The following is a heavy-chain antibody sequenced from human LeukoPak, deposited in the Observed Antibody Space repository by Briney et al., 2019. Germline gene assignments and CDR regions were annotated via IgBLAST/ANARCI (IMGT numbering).Heavy chain of an antibody. Sequence: PSETLSLTCTVSGGSISSYYWSWIRQPPGEGLEWIGYIYYSGSTNYNPSLKGRVTISVDTSKNQFSLKLSSVTAADTAVYYCARRTSGSYSQLDSWGRGTLVTVSS. D-gene: IGHD1-26*01. CDR1: GGSISSYY. V-gene: IGHV4-59*08. CDR2: IYYSGST. J-gene: IGHJ4*02. CDR3: ARRTSGSYSQLDS.